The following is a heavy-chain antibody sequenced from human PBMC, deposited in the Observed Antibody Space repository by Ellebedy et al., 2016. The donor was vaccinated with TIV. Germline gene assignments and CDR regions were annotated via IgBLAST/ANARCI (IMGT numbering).Heavy chain of an antibody. V-gene: IGHV1-69*13. Sequence: SVKVSCXASGGAFSSYAIRWVRQAPGQGLEWMGGIIPIFGTANYAQKFQGRVTITADESTSTAYMELSSLRSEDTAVYYCARDVRGFGWFGETYYYYYYGMDVWGQGTTVTVSS. D-gene: IGHD3-10*01. CDR3: ARDVRGFGWFGETYYYYYYGMDV. CDR1: GGAFSSYA. CDR2: IIPIFGTA. J-gene: IGHJ6*02.